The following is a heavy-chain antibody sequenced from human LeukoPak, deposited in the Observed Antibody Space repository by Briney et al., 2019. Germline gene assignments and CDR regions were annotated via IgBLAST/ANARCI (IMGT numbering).Heavy chain of an antibody. CDR2: IYYSGGT. Sequence: SETLSLTCAVSGGSISSGGYSWSWIRQPPGKGLEWIGYIYYSGGTDYNPSLKSRVTISVDTSKNQFSLKLSSVTAADTAVYYCVRASLVWFGGDGFDIWGQGTMVTVSS. V-gene: IGHV4-30-4*07. J-gene: IGHJ3*02. CDR1: GGSISSGGYS. CDR3: VRASLVWFGGDGFDI. D-gene: IGHD3-10*01.